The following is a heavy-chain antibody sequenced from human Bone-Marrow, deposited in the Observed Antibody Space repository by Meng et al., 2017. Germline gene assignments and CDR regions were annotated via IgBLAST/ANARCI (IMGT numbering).Heavy chain of an antibody. Sequence: SVKVSCKASGGTFSSYAISWVRQAPGQGLDWMGGIIPIFGTGNYAQNFQGRVTITADESTSTAYMELSSLRSDDTAVYYCASPRAQQPTAFYYHYGMDVWGQGTTVTVSS. CDR2: IIPIFGTG. V-gene: IGHV1-69*13. J-gene: IGHJ6*02. CDR3: ASPRAQQPTAFYYHYGMDV. D-gene: IGHD6-13*01. CDR1: GGTFSSYA.